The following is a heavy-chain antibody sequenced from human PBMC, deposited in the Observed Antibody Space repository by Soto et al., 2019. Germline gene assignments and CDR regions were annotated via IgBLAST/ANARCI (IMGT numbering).Heavy chain of an antibody. CDR3: ARDGRWEQSNWFDP. D-gene: IGHD1-26*01. J-gene: IGHJ5*02. Sequence: SETLSVTCTVSGGSISSYYWSWSRQPPGKGLEWIGYIYYSGSTNYNPSLKSRVTISVDTSKNQFSLKLSSVTAADTAVYYCARDGRWEQSNWFDPWGQGTLVTVS. V-gene: IGHV4-59*01. CDR2: IYYSGST. CDR1: GGSISSYY.